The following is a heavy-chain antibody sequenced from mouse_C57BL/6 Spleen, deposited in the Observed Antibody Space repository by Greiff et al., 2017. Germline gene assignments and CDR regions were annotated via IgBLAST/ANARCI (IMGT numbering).Heavy chain of an antibody. V-gene: IGHV1-55*01. D-gene: IGHD1-1*01. CDR3: ASRKYYGSSPLFDY. CDR2: IYPGSGST. J-gene: IGHJ2*01. CDR1: GYTFTSYW. Sequence: VQLQQPGAELVKPGASVKMSCKASGYTFTSYWITWVKQRPGQGLEWIGDIYPGSGSTNYNEKFKSKATLTVDTSSSTASMQLSSLTSEDSAVYYCASRKYYGSSPLFDYWGQGTTLTVSS.